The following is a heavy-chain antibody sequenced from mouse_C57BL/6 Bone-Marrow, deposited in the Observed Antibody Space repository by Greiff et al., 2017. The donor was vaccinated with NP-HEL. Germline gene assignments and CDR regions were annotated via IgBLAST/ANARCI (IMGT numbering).Heavy chain of an antibody. Sequence: QVQLQQPGAELVKPGASVKMSCKASGYTFTSYWITWVKQRPGQGLEWIGDIYPGSGSTKYNEKFKSKATLTVETSSSTAYMQLSRLTSEDSAFYYCARFDITTVVARSFDYWGQGTTLTVSS. CDR1: GYTFTSYW. J-gene: IGHJ2*01. V-gene: IGHV1-55*01. CDR3: ARFDITTVVARSFDY. CDR2: IYPGSGST. D-gene: IGHD1-1*01.